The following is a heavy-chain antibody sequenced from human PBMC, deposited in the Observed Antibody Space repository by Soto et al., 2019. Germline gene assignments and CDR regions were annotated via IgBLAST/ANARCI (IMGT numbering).Heavy chain of an antibody. D-gene: IGHD1-7*01. CDR3: ASPKYPRITGTTPYFDY. CDR2: IYYSGST. J-gene: IGHJ4*02. CDR1: GGSISSSSYY. Sequence: PSETLSLTCTVSGGSISSSSYYWGWIRQPPGKGLEWIGSIYYSGSTYYNPSLKSRVTISVDTSKNQFSLKLSSVTAADTAVYYCASPKYPRITGTTPYFDYWGQGTLVTVSS. V-gene: IGHV4-39*01.